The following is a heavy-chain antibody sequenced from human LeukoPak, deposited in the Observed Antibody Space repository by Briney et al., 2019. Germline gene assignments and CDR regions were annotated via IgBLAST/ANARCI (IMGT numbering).Heavy chain of an antibody. Sequence: PGGSLRLSCAASGFTFSSYGKHWVRQAPGKGLEWVAVISYDGSNKYYADSVMGRFTISRDNSKNTLYLQMNSLRAEDTAVYYCAKVAGYGYEYYFDYWGQGTLVTVS. CDR2: ISYDGSNK. J-gene: IGHJ4*02. CDR1: GFTFSSYG. CDR3: AKVAGYGYEYYFDY. V-gene: IGHV3-30*18. D-gene: IGHD3-3*01.